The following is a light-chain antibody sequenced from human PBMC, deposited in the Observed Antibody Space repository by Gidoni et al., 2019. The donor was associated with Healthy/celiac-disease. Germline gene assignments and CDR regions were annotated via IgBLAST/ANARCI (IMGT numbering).Light chain of an antibody. CDR3: GTWDSSLSAGPVV. V-gene: IGLV1-51*01. J-gene: IGLJ2*01. CDR2: DNN. Sequence: QSVLTQPPSVSAAPGQKVTISCSGSSSNIGNNYVSWYQQLPGTAPKLLSYDNNKRPSGIPDRFSGSKSGTSATLGITGLQTGDEADYYCGTWDSSLSAGPVVFGGGTKLTVL. CDR1: SSNIGNNY.